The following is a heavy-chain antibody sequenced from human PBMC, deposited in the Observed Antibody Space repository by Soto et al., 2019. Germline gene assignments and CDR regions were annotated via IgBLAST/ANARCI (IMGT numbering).Heavy chain of an antibody. D-gene: IGHD6-19*01. CDR1: GYTFTSYA. CDR3: AGEGGSRPRGLAYFDH. V-gene: IGHV1-3*05. CDR2: INAGNGNT. J-gene: IGHJ4*02. Sequence: QVQLVQSGAEEKKPGASVKVSCKASGYTFTSYAMHWVRQATGQRLEWMGWINAGNGNTKYSQKFQGRVTITRDTSASTDYMGLSSLRSEGTAVYHCAGEGGSRPRGLAYFDHWGQGSPVAVSS.